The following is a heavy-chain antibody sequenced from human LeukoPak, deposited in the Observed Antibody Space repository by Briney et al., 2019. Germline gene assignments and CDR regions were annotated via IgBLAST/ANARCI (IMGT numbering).Heavy chain of an antibody. CDR3: AKRTRYYFDY. Sequence: PGGSLRLSCAASGFTSGSYAMSWVRQAPGKGLEWVSAISGSGGSTYYADSVKGRFTISRDNSKNTLYLQMNSLRAEDTAVYYCAKRTRYYFDYWGQGTLVTVSS. V-gene: IGHV3-23*01. CDR1: GFTSGSYA. J-gene: IGHJ4*02. D-gene: IGHD1-7*01. CDR2: ISGSGGST.